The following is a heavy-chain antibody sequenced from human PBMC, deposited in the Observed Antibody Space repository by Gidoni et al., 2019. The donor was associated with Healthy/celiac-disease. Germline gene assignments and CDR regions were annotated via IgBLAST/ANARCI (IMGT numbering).Heavy chain of an antibody. J-gene: IGHJ5*02. D-gene: IGHD5-12*01. Sequence: EVQLVQSGAEVKKPGESLRISCKGSGYRFTSYWISWVRQMPGKGLEWLGGIDPRDSYTNYSPSSQGHVTISADKSISTAYLQCSSLKASDTAMYYCARHEGLGWFDPWGQGTLVTVSS. V-gene: IGHV5-10-1*03. CDR2: IDPRDSYT. CDR1: GYRFTSYW. CDR3: ARHEGLGWFDP.